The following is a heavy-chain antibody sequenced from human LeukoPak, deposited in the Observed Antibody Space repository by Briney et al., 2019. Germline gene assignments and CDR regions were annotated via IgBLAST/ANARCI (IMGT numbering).Heavy chain of an antibody. CDR3: TTDYSGVGAFDL. CDR1: VFNFKNCW. CDR2: IKSKNDGETT. D-gene: IGHD2-15*01. J-gene: IGHJ3*01. V-gene: IGHV3-15*01. Sequence: PGGSLRLSCAASVFNFKNCWVNSGRQAPGEGLGWVGRIKSKNDGETTDYAAPVKGRFTISRDDSKNTLYLQMNGLKTEDTAVYYCTTDYSGVGAFDLWGQGTMVTVSS.